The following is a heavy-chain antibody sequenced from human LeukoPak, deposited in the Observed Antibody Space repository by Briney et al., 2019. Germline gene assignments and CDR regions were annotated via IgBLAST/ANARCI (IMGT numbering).Heavy chain of an antibody. D-gene: IGHD3-10*01. CDR3: AREGTDQYYYYYMDV. J-gene: IGHJ6*03. Sequence: SETLSLTCAVYGGSFSGYYWSWIRQPPGKGLEWIGEINHSGSTNYNPSLKSRVTISVDTSKNQFSLKLSSVTAADTAVYYCAREGTDQYYYYYMDVWGKGTTVTVSS. CDR1: GGSFSGYY. CDR2: INHSGST. V-gene: IGHV4-34*01.